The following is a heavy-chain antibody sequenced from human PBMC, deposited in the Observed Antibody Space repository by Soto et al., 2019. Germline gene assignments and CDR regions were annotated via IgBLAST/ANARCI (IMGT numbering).Heavy chain of an antibody. V-gene: IGHV4-39*01. J-gene: IGHJ4*02. Sequence: SETLSLTCTVSGGSISSSSYYWGWIRQPPGKGLEWIGSIYYSGSTYYNPSLKSRVTISVDTSKNQFSLKLSSVTAADTAVYYCARHRYYDSSGYSHFDYWGQGTLVTVSS. CDR1: GGSISSSSYY. CDR3: ARHRYYDSSGYSHFDY. CDR2: IYYSGST. D-gene: IGHD3-22*01.